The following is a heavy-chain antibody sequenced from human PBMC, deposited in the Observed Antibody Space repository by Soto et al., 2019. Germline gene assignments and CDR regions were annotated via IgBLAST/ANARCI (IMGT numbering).Heavy chain of an antibody. CDR2: ISAKNGHP. Sequence: VQVSCKASGYTFAVYGITWVRQAPGQGLEWVGWISAKNGHPNYAQEFQGRVTMTTDTSTSTAYMELRSLRSDDTAVYYCARVVAQEWLVLGYFDYWGQGTLVTVSS. J-gene: IGHJ4*02. D-gene: IGHD6-19*01. CDR3: ARVVAQEWLVLGYFDY. V-gene: IGHV1-18*01. CDR1: GYTFAVYG.